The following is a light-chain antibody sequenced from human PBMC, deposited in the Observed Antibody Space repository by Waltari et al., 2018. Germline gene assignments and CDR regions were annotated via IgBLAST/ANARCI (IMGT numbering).Light chain of an antibody. V-gene: IGKV3-20*01. CDR3: QKYGTLPAT. Sequence: EIVLTQSPGTLSLSPGERATLSCRASQSVSKYLAWYQQKPGQAPRLLIYDASTRATGIPGRFSGSWWGTDFSLTISRLEPEDFAVYYCQKYGTLPATFGQGTKVQ. CDR2: DAS. J-gene: IGKJ1*01. CDR1: QSVSKY.